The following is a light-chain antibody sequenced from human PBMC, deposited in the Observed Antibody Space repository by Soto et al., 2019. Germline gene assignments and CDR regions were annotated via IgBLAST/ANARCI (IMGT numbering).Light chain of an antibody. CDR1: QIISSW. CDR2: KTS. Sequence: DIQMTQSPSTLSASVGDRVTITCRASQIISSWLAWYQQKPGKAPKLLIYKTSNLESGVPSRFSGSGSGTEFSLTISSLQPDDFATYYCQQYKSFSLTFGGGTKVDIK. V-gene: IGKV1-5*03. CDR3: QQYKSFSLT. J-gene: IGKJ4*01.